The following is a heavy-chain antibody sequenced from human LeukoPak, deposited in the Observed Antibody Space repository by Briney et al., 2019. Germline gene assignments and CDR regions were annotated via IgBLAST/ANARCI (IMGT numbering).Heavy chain of an antibody. Sequence: PGGSLRLSCSASGLGRSFKETWLGWVRRAPGQGLEWVGRIKGKTDGGALDYTAPVRGRFSISRDDSKNLVFLQMDSLKIEDTAVYYCTTDPRYWGQGTMVTVSS. V-gene: IGHV3-15*01. CDR1: GLGRSFKETW. CDR3: TTDPRY. J-gene: IGHJ4*02. CDR2: IKGKTDGGAL.